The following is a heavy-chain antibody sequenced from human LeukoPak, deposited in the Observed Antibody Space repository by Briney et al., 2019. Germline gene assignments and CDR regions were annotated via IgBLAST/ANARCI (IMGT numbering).Heavy chain of an antibody. CDR2: INHSGST. CDR3: ARGGYGDYIY. CDR1: GGSFSGYY. J-gene: IGHJ4*02. D-gene: IGHD4-17*01. V-gene: IGHV4-34*01. Sequence: SETLSLTCAVYGGSFSGYYWSWIRQPPGKELEWIGEINHSGSTNYNPSLKSRVTISVDTSKNQFSLKLSSVTAADTAVYYCARGGYGDYIYWGQGTLVTVSS.